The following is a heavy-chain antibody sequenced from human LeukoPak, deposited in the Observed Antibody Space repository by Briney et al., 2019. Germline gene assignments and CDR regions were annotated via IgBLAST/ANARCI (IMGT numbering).Heavy chain of an antibody. Sequence: ASVTVSCKASGYTFTSHGISWVRQAPGQGLEWMGWISAYNGNTNYAQKLQGRVTMTTDTSTSTAYMELRSLRSDDTAVYYCARERSPLFYYGSGQIYYFDYWGQGTLVTVSS. CDR2: ISAYNGNT. CDR3: ARERSPLFYYGSGQIYYFDY. V-gene: IGHV1-18*01. CDR1: GYTFTSHG. D-gene: IGHD3-10*01. J-gene: IGHJ4*02.